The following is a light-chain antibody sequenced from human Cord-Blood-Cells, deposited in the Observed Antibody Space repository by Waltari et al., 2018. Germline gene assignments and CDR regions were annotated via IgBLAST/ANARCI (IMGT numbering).Light chain of an antibody. J-gene: IGKJ2*01. Sequence: EIVMTQSPATLSVSPGERATLSCRASQSVSSNLAWYQQKPVQAPRLLIYGASTRATGIPARFSGSVSGTEFTLTISSLQSEDFAVYYCQQYNNWPPTYTFGQGTKLEIK. CDR3: QQYNNWPPTYT. V-gene: IGKV3-15*01. CDR1: QSVSSN. CDR2: GAS.